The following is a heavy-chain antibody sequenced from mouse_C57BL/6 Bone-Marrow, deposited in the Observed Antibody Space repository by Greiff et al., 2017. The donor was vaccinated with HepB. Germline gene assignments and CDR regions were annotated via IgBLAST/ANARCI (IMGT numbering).Heavy chain of an antibody. Sequence: EVKLMESGPELVKPGASVKISCKASGYSFTGYYMNWVKQSPEKSLEWIGEINPSTGGTTYNQKFKAKATLTVDKSSSTAYMQLKSLTSEDSAVYYCARSTGSFDYWGQGTTLTVSS. CDR3: ARSTGSFDY. V-gene: IGHV1-42*01. D-gene: IGHD4-1*01. CDR2: INPSTGGT. J-gene: IGHJ2*01. CDR1: GYSFTGYY.